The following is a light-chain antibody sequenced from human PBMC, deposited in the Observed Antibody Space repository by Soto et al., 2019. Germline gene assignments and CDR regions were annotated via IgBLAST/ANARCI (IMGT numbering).Light chain of an antibody. CDR1: SSDVGGYNY. V-gene: IGLV2-8*01. J-gene: IGLJ1*01. Sequence: QSVLTQPPSASGSPGQSVTISCTGTSSDVGGYNYVSWYQQYPGRAPKLMIYEVTKRPSGVPDRFSGSKSGNTASLTVSGLRVGDGANCRPPSFTPGPSYVFG. CDR2: EVT. CDR3: PSFTPGPSYV.